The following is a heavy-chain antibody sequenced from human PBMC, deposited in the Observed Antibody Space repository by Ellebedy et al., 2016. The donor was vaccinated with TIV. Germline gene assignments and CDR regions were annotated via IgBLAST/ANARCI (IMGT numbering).Heavy chain of an antibody. V-gene: IGHV4-34*01. D-gene: IGHD3-16*01. J-gene: IGHJ5*02. CDR1: GGSFSGYY. CDR2: INHSGST. Sequence: SETLSLXXAVYGGSFSGYYWSWIRQPPGKGLEWIGEINHSGSTTYNPSLKSRVTMSVDTSKNQFSLKLRSVTAADTAVYYCARDRGGEDNWFDPWGQGTLVTVSS. CDR3: ARDRGGEDNWFDP.